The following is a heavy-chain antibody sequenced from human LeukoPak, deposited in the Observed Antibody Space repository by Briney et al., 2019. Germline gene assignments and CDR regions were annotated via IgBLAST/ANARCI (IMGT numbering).Heavy chain of an antibody. V-gene: IGHV4-59*01. J-gene: IGHJ5*02. D-gene: IGHD3-3*01. CDR3: ARGHYDFWSGYVSRVRDWFDP. CDR2: IYYSGST. CDR1: GGSISSYY. Sequence: SETLSLTCTVSGGSISSYYWSWIRQPPGKGLEWIGYIYYSGSTNYNPSLKSRVTISVDTSKNQFSLKLSSVTAADTAVYYCARGHYDFWSGYVSRVRDWFDPWGQGTLVTVSS.